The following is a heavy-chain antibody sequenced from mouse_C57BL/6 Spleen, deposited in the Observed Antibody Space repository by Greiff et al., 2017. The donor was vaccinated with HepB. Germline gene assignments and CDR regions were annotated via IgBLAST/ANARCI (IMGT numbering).Heavy chain of an antibody. V-gene: IGHV1-72*01. Sequence: VQLQHPGAELVKPGASVKLSCKASGYTFTSYWMHWVKQRPGRGLEWIGRIDPNSGGTKYNEKFKSKATLTVDKPSSTAYMQLSSLTSEDSAVYYCARRDYGSSYYWYFDVWGTGTTVTVSS. D-gene: IGHD1-1*01. CDR3: ARRDYGSSYYWYFDV. CDR1: GYTFTSYW. J-gene: IGHJ1*03. CDR2: IDPNSGGT.